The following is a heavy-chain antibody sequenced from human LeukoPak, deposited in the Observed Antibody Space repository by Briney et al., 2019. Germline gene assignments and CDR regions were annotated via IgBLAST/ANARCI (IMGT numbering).Heavy chain of an antibody. CDR3: AKDATEYGDSHFDC. V-gene: IGHV3-33*06. J-gene: IGHJ4*02. CDR2: IWNDGSHE. D-gene: IGHD4-17*01. Sequence: GRSLRLSCAASGFTFSSFGMHWVRQAPGKGLEWVAVIWNDGSHENYADSEKGRFTISRDNSRNTVYLQMNSLRAEDTVVYYCAKDATEYGDSHFDCWGQGSLVTVSS. CDR1: GFTFSSFG.